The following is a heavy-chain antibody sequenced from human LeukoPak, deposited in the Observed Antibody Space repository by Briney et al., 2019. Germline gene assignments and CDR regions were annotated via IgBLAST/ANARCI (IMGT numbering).Heavy chain of an antibody. D-gene: IGHD1-7*01. CDR3: ARDQGSAGTTLDY. CDR1: GFTFSSYA. V-gene: IGHV3-23*01. Sequence: GGSLRLSCQFSGFTFSSYAMIWVRQAPGKGLEWISGISNDGVRTFYADAVKGRFTISRDNSKNTLHLQMNSLRAEDTAVYYCARDQGSAGTTLDYWGQGTLVTVSS. J-gene: IGHJ4*02. CDR2: ISNDGVRT.